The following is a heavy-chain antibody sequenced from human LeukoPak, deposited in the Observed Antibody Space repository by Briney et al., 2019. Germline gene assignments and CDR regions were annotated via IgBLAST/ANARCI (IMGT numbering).Heavy chain of an antibody. CDR1: GYTFTSYY. Sequence: ASVKVSCKASGYTFTSYYMHWVRQAPGQGLEWMGIINPSGGSTSYAQKFQGRVTMTRDTSTSTVYMELSSLRSEDTAVYYCASDLGYCSGGSCYSGRDAFDIWGQGTMVTVSS. D-gene: IGHD2-15*01. V-gene: IGHV1-46*01. CDR2: INPSGGST. J-gene: IGHJ3*02. CDR3: ASDLGYCSGGSCYSGRDAFDI.